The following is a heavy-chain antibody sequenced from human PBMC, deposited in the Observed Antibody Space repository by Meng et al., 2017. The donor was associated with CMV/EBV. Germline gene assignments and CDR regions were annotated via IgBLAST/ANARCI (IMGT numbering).Heavy chain of an antibody. CDR2: IKQDGSEK. Sequence: CAASGFTFSSYWMSWVRQAPGKGLEWVANIKQDGSEKYYVDSVKGRFTISRDNAKNSLYLQMNSLRAEDTAVYYCASLSIVAMNFDYWGQGTLVTVSS. D-gene: IGHD5-12*01. V-gene: IGHV3-7*01. CDR3: ASLSIVAMNFDY. J-gene: IGHJ4*02. CDR1: GFTFSSYW.